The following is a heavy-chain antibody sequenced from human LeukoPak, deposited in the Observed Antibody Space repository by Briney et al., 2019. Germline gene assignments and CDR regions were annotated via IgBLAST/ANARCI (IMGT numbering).Heavy chain of an antibody. CDR3: ARDITDRPQIAAAGTPDY. D-gene: IGHD6-13*01. V-gene: IGHV1-18*01. CDR1: GYTFTSYG. CDR2: ISAYNGNT. J-gene: IGHJ4*02. Sequence: ASVKVSCKASGYTFTSYGISWVRQAPGQGLEWMGWISAYNGNTNYAQKLQGRVTMTTDTSTSTAYMELRSLRSDDTAVYYCARDITDRPQIAAAGTPDYWGQGTLVTVSS.